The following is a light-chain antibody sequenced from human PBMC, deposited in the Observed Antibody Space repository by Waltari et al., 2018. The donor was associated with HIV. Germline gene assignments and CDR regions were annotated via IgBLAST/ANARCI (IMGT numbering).Light chain of an antibody. Sequence: QSVLTQPPSVSGAPGQRVTISCTGTSSNIGAGFDVHWYQQLPGTVPKVLIYNNPDRPSGVPDRFSGSKSATSASLASTGLQAEDEANYYCQSYDISLSGWVFGGGTKLTVL. J-gene: IGLJ2*01. CDR3: QSYDISLSGWV. V-gene: IGLV1-40*01. CDR1: SSNIGAGFD. CDR2: NNP.